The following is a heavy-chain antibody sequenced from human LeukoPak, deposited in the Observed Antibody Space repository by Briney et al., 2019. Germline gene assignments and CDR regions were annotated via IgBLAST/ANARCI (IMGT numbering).Heavy chain of an antibody. V-gene: IGHV4-59*01. Sequence: PSETLSLTCTVSGGSISSYYWSWIRQPPGKGLEWIGYIYYSGSTNYNPSLKSRVTISVDTSKNQFSLKLSSVTAADTAVYYCARGSQILRYFDWLPDYYYYYYMDVWGRGTTVTVSS. CDR3: ARGSQILRYFDWLPDYYYYYYMDV. CDR2: IYYSGST. CDR1: GGSISSYY. J-gene: IGHJ6*03. D-gene: IGHD3-9*01.